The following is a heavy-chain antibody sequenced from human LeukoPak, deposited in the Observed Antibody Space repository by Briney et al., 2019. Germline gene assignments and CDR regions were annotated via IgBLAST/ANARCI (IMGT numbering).Heavy chain of an antibody. Sequence: LSGGSLRLSCAASGFTFDDYGMSWVRQAPGKGLEWVSGINWNGGSTGYADSVKGRFTISRDNAKNSLYLQMNSLRAENTALYHCARGMGATDLTLYFDYWGQGTLVTVPS. CDR3: ARGMGATDLTLYFDY. CDR1: GFTFDDYG. CDR2: INWNGGST. V-gene: IGHV3-20*01. D-gene: IGHD1-26*01. J-gene: IGHJ4*02.